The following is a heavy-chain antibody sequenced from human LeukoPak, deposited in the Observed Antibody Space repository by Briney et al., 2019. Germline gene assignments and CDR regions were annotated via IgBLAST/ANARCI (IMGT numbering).Heavy chain of an antibody. Sequence: PSETLSLTCTVSGGSISSSSYYWGWIRQPPGKGLEWIGSIYYSGSTYYNPSLKSRATISEDTSKNQFSLKLSSVTAADTAVYYCATGSHYFDYWGQGTLVTVSS. D-gene: IGHD1-26*01. V-gene: IGHV4-39*07. CDR2: IYYSGST. CDR1: GGSISSSSYY. CDR3: ATGSHYFDY. J-gene: IGHJ4*02.